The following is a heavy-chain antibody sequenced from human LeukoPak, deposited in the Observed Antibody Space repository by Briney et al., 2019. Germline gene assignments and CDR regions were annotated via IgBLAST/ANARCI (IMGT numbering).Heavy chain of an antibody. J-gene: IGHJ5*02. CDR1: GFTFSTYS. CDR3: ARVGEMATTRGWFDP. CDR2: ISSSSSYI. Sequence: PGGSLRLSCAASGFTFSTYSMNWVRQAPGKGLEWVSSISSSSSYIYYADSVKGRFTISRDNAKNSLYLQMNSLRAEDTAVYYCARVGEMATTRGWFDPWGQGTLVTVSS. D-gene: IGHD5-24*01. V-gene: IGHV3-21*01.